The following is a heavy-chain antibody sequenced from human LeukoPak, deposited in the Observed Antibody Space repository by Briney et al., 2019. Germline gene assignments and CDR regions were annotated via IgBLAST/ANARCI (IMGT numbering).Heavy chain of an antibody. D-gene: IGHD1-26*01. Sequence: SGGSLRLSCTASGFTFGDYAMSWVRQAPGKGLEWVGFIRSKAYGGTTEYAASVKGRFTISRDDSKSIAYLQMNSLKTEDTAVYYCTRAKRGSYYTYYYYYMDVWGKGTTVTISS. CDR2: IRSKAYGGTT. CDR3: TRAKRGSYYTYYYYYMDV. J-gene: IGHJ6*03. V-gene: IGHV3-49*04. CDR1: GFTFGDYA.